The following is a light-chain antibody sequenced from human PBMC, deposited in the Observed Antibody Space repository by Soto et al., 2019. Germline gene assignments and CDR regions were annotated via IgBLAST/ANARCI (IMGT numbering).Light chain of an antibody. V-gene: IGKV1-5*01. CDR1: RSISTR. Sequence: DIQMTQSPPTLSASVGDKVTITCRAGRSISTRLAWYQQKPGEAPKLLIYDASSLKSGVPLRFSGSGSGTDFTLTINSLQPDDFATYYCQQYNSYSWTFGQGTKVDIK. CDR2: DAS. J-gene: IGKJ1*01. CDR3: QQYNSYSWT.